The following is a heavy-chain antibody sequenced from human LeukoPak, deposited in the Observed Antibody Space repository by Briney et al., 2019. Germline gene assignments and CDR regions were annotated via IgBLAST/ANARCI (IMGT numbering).Heavy chain of an antibody. CDR2: IYHSGST. D-gene: IGHD5-12*01. Sequence: PSQTLSLTCAVSGGSISSGGSSWSWIRQPPGKGLEWIGYIYHSGSTYYNPSLKSRVTISLDRSRNQFSLKLSSVTAADTAVYYCARGIGYSGYVHWGQGTLVTVSS. CDR1: GGSISSGGSS. J-gene: IGHJ4*02. V-gene: IGHV4-30-2*01. CDR3: ARGIGYSGYVH.